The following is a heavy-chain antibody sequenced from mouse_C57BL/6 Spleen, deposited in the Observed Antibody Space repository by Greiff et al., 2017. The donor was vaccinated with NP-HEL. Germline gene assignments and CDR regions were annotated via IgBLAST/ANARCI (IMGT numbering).Heavy chain of an antibody. CDR3: ARTTTVVATRYWYFDV. D-gene: IGHD1-1*01. CDR2: INPSTGGT. Sequence: VQLQQSGPELVKPGASVKISCKASGYSFTGYYMNWVKQSPEKSLEWIGEINPSTGGTTYNQKFKAKATLTVDKSSSTAYMQLKSLTSEDSAVYYCARTTTVVATRYWYFDVWGTGTTVTVSS. V-gene: IGHV1-42*01. J-gene: IGHJ1*03. CDR1: GYSFTGYY.